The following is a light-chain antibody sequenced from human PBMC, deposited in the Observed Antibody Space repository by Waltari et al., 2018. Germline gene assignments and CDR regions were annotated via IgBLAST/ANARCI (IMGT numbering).Light chain of an antibody. CDR1: VLAEKY. J-gene: IGLJ2*01. Sequence: YDLAQPFSVSVSPRQTATITCSGDVLAEKYVRWFQQRPAQAPTLILYKDTERPSGIPERLSGSSSGSTVTLTIRGALLEDEADYHCHAAADNNWFFGGGTKLTVL. CDR2: KDT. CDR3: HAAADNNWF. V-gene: IGLV3-27*01.